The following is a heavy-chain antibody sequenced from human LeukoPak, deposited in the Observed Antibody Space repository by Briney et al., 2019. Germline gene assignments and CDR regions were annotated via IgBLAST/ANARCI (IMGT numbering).Heavy chain of an antibody. D-gene: IGHD3-22*01. V-gene: IGHV3-30-3*01. J-gene: IGHJ4*02. CDR2: ISYEGSNK. CDR1: GFTFSSYA. CDR3: ARDSYYYDSSGYYPQGGFDY. Sequence: GRSLRLSCAASGFTFSSYAMHWVRQAPGKGLEWVAVISYEGSNKYYADSVKGRFTISRDNSKNTLYLQMNSLRAEDTAVYYCARDSYYYDSSGYYPQGGFDYWGQGTLVTVSS.